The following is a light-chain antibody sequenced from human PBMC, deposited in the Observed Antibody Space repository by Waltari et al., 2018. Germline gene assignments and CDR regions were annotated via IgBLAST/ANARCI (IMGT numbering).Light chain of an antibody. CDR2: KNN. CDR1: SSTIGSNY. J-gene: IGLJ3*02. V-gene: IGLV1-47*01. CDR3: AAWDDSLSGLV. Sequence: QSGLTQPPSASGTPGQKVTISCNGSSSTIGSNYVYWYQQLPGTAPKLLIFKNNQRPSGVPDRFSDSKSGTSASLAINGLRSEDEADYYCAAWDDSLSGLVLGGGTKVTVL.